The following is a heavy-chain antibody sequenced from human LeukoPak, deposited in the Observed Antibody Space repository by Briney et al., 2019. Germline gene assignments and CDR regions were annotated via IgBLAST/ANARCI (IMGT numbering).Heavy chain of an antibody. D-gene: IGHD3-10*01. CDR1: GYTFTGYY. V-gene: IGHV1-2*02. Sequence: ASVKVSCKASGYTFTGYYMHWVRQAPGQGLEWMGWINPNSGGTNYAQKFQGRVTMTRDTSISTAYMELSRLRSDDTAVYYCARAYYGSGSYYKSWGQGTLVTVSS. J-gene: IGHJ4*02. CDR2: INPNSGGT. CDR3: ARAYYGSGSYYKS.